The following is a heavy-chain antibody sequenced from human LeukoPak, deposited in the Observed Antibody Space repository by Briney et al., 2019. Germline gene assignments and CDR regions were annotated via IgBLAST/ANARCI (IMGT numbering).Heavy chain of an antibody. CDR1: GGTFSSYA. CDR2: IIPIFGTA. Sequence: SAKVSCKASGGTFSSYAISWVRQAPGQGLEWIGGIIPIFGTANYAQKFQGRVTITADESTSTAYMELSSLRSEDTAVYYCARGGRLLDGYNSYFQHWGQGTLVTVSS. J-gene: IGHJ1*01. V-gene: IGHV1-69*13. D-gene: IGHD5-24*01. CDR3: ARGGRLLDGYNSYFQH.